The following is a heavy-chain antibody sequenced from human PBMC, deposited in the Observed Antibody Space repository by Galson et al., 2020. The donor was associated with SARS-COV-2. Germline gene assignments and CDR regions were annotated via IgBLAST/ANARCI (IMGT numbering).Heavy chain of an antibody. V-gene: IGHV2-5*02. CDR3: AHGGGHCSGDSCYSGWLRFDY. CDR1: GFSLDTDRVA. Sequence: GSGPTLVKPTQTLTLTCTFSGFSLDTDRVAVGWIRQPPGKALEWLALIYWDDDKRYSPSLRNRLAIAKDTSKNQVVLTMTNMDPVDTATYYCAHGGGHCSGDSCYSGWLRFDYWGQGALVTVSS. D-gene: IGHD2-15*01. J-gene: IGHJ4*02. CDR2: IYWDDDK.